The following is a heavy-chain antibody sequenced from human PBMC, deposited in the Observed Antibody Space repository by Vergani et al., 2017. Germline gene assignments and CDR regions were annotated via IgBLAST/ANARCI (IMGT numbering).Heavy chain of an antibody. V-gene: IGHV4-39*01. D-gene: IGHD6-19*01. CDR1: ADSISSGSYY. J-gene: IGHJ4*02. Sequence: QLQLQQSGPGLVKPSETLFLTCTVSADSISSGSYYLGWIRQPPGKSLEWIGSIYYSGLTYYNPCLKSRVAISVDTSKNQFSLKVTSVTAADTAVYFCARQRPGSGWSPGDFDYWGQGILVTVSS. CDR2: IYYSGLT. CDR3: ARQRPGSGWSPGDFDY.